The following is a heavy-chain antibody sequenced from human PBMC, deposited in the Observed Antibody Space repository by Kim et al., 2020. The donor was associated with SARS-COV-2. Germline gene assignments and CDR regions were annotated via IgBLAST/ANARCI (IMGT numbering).Heavy chain of an antibody. V-gene: IGHV3-30*03. CDR3: ARDRAWNAGYFDY. D-gene: IGHD1-1*01. CDR1: GFTFTTYG. Sequence: GGSLRLSCAASGFTFTTYGMHWVRQAPGKGLEWVAVISYDGSNKYYADSVKGRFTISRDNSKNTLYLQLNSLRAEDTAVYYCARDRAWNAGYFDYWGQGTLVTVSS. CDR2: ISYDGSNK. J-gene: IGHJ4*03.